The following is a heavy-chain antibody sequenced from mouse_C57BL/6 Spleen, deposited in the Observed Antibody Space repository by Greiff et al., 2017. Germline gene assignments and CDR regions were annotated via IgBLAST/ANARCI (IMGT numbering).Heavy chain of an antibody. CDR2: IWSDGST. Sequence: QVQLQQSGPGLVAPSQSLSITCTVSGFSLTSYGVHWVRQPPGKGLEWLVVIWSDGSTTYNSALKSRLSISKDNSKSQVFLKMNSRQTDDTAMYYCARQDYDYDRGFAYWGQGTLVTVSA. J-gene: IGHJ3*01. V-gene: IGHV2-6-1*01. D-gene: IGHD2-4*01. CDR1: GFSLTSYG. CDR3: ARQDYDYDRGFAY.